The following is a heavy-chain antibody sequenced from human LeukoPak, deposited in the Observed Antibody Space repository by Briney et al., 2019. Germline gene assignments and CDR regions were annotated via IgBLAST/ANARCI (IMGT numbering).Heavy chain of an antibody. CDR2: ISHDGSNK. D-gene: IGHD6-13*01. CDR1: GFTFSSYA. J-gene: IGHJ1*01. CDR3: AGSPKYSSSWYEYFQH. V-gene: IGHV3-30*01. Sequence: GRSLRLSCAASGFTFSSYAMHWVRQAPGKGLEWVAAISHDGSNKYHADSVKGRFTISRDNSKNTVYLQMNSLRTEDTAVYFCAGSPKYSSSWYEYFQHWGQGTLVTVSS.